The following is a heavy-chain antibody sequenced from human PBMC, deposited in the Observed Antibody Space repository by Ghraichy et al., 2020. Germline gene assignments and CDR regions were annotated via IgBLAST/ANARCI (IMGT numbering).Heavy chain of an antibody. CDR3: ARVKAGPPYYYYNGMDV. D-gene: IGHD6-19*01. Sequence: ESLNISCAVYGGSFSGYYWSWIRQPPGKGLEWIGEINHSGSTNYNPSLKSRVTISVDTSKNQFSLKLSSVTAADTAVYYCARVKAGPPYYYYNGMDVWGQGTTVTVSS. CDR2: INHSGST. J-gene: IGHJ6*02. CDR1: GGSFSGYY. V-gene: IGHV4-34*01.